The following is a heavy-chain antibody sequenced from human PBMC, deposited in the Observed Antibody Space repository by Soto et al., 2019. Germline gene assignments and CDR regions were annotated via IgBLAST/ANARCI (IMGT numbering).Heavy chain of an antibody. D-gene: IGHD6-13*01. V-gene: IGHV3-21*01. CDR2: ISSSSSYI. Sequence: PGGSLRLSCAASGFTFSSYSMNWVRQAPGKGLERVASISSSSSYIYYADSVKGRFTISRDKAKNSLFLQMSSLRAEDSALYYCARHQGPAAGNYGMDAWGQGTTVTVSS. CDR3: ARHQGPAAGNYGMDA. J-gene: IGHJ6*02. CDR1: GFTFSSYS.